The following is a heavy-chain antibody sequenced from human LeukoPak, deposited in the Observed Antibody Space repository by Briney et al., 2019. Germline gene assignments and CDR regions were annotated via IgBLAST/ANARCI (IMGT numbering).Heavy chain of an antibody. CDR1: GFTFSNYD. CDR2: ISGSGNTI. V-gene: IGHV3-48*03. CDR3: ARVRGYRYGFS. J-gene: IGHJ5*02. Sequence: GGSLGLSCAASGFTFSNYDMNWVRQAPGKGLEWVSYISGSGNTIYYVDSVKGRFTISRDNAKSSLYLQMNSLRAEDTAVYYCARVRGYRYGFSWGQGTLVTVSS. D-gene: IGHD5-18*01.